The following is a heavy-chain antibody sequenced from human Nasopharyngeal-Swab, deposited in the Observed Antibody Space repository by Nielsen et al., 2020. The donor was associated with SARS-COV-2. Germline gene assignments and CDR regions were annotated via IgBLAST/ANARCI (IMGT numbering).Heavy chain of an antibody. CDR2: IDPSDSYT. J-gene: IGHJ3*02. CDR3: ARRGGTAGSDAFDI. V-gene: IGHV5-10-1*01. D-gene: IGHD6-13*01. Sequence: VRQMPGKGLEWMGRIDPSDSYTNYSPSLQGHVTISADKSISTAYLQWSSLKASDTAMYYCARRGGTAGSDAFDIWGQGTMVTVSS.